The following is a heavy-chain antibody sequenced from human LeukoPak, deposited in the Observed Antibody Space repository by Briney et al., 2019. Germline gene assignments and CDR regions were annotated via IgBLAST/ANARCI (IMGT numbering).Heavy chain of an antibody. CDR1: GFTFSSYA. CDR2: ISGSGGST. V-gene: IGHV3-23*01. J-gene: IGHJ4*02. D-gene: IGHD1-26*01. CDR3: AKDQKGARGYYEVDY. Sequence: GGSLRLSCAASGFTFSSYAMSWVRQAPGKGLEWVSTISGSGGSTYYAGSVKGRFTISRDNSKNTLYLQMNSLRAEDTAVYYCAKDQKGARGYYEVDYWGQGTLVTVSS.